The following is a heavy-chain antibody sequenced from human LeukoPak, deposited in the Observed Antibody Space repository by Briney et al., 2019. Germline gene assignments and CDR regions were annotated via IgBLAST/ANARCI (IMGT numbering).Heavy chain of an antibody. CDR2: ISGSGGST. D-gene: IGHD4-17*01. V-gene: IGHV3-23*01. J-gene: IGHJ6*02. CDR1: GFTFSNYA. CDR3: AKDQGLTTVTLTLTFTIGYYGMDV. Sequence: PGGSLRLSCAASGFTFSNYAMSWVRQAPGKGLEWISAISGSGGSTYYADSVKGRFTISRDNSKNTLYLQMNGLRAEDTAVYYCAKDQGLTTVTLTLTFTIGYYGMDVWGQGTTVTVSS.